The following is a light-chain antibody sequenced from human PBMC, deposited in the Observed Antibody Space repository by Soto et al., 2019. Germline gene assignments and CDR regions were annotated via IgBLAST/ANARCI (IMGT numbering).Light chain of an antibody. CDR2: KAS. V-gene: IGKV1-5*03. Sequence: DIQMTQSPSTLSGSVGDRVTITCRASQTISSWLAWYQQKPGKAPKLLIYKASTLESGVPSRFSGRGSGTEFTLTISSLQPGDFATYYCQQYNSISLLTFGGGTKVDIK. CDR3: QQYNSISLLT. J-gene: IGKJ4*01. CDR1: QTISSW.